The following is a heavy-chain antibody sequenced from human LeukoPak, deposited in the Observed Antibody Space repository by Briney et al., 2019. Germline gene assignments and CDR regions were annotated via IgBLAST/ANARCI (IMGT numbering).Heavy chain of an antibody. CDR1: GGSISSSSYY. CDR2: IYYSGST. J-gene: IGHJ4*02. CDR3: ARLWETYYYDSSGYYYFDY. D-gene: IGHD3-22*01. V-gene: IGHV4-39*01. Sequence: SETLSLTCTVSGGSISSSSYYWGWIRQPPGKGLEWIGSIYYSGSTYYNPSLKSRVTISVDTSKNQFSLKLSSVTAADTAVYYCARLWETYYYDSSGYYYFDYWGQGTLVTVSS.